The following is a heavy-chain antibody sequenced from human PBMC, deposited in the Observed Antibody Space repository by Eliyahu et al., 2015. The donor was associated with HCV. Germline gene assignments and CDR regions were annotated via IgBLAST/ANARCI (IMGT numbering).Heavy chain of an antibody. V-gene: IGHV3-30*18. D-gene: IGHD2-2*01. CDR3: AKTIVVVPAAIPEYYYGMDV. J-gene: IGHJ6*02. CDR1: GFXFXSYG. Sequence: QVQLVESGGGVVQPGRSLRLSCAASGFXFXSYGXXWVRQAPGKGLEWVAVISYDGSNKYYADSVKGRFTISRDNSKNTLYLQMNSLRAEDTAVYYCAKTIVVVPAAIPEYYYGMDVWGQGTTVTVSS. CDR2: ISYDGSNK.